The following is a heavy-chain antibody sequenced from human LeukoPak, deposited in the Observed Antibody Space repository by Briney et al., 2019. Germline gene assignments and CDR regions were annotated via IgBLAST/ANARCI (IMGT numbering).Heavy chain of an antibody. D-gene: IGHD2-21*02. CDR3: ARAPKVDCGGDCYADAFDI. Sequence: ASVKVSCKASGYTFTSYDINWVRQATGQGLEWMGWMNPNSGNTGYAQKFQGRVTMTRNTSISTAYMELSSLRSEDTAVYYCARAPKVDCGGDCYADAFDIWGQGTMVTVSS. CDR2: MNPNSGNT. CDR1: GYTFTSYD. J-gene: IGHJ3*02. V-gene: IGHV1-8*01.